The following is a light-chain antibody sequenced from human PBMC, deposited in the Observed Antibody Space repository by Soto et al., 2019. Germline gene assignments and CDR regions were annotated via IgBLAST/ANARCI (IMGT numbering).Light chain of an antibody. J-gene: IGKJ5*01. Sequence: IHLTHSPSSLSASVLDRVTITFQASRGISSYLAWYQQKPGKPPKLLVYSASTLQSGVPSRFSGSGSGPDFTLTISSLQPEDSATYFCQQLNSYPQTFGQGTRLEIK. CDR1: RGISSY. CDR3: QQLNSYPQT. V-gene: IGKV1-9*01. CDR2: SAS.